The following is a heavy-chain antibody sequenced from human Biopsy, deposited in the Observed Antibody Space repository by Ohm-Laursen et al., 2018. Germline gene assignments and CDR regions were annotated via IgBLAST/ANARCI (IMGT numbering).Heavy chain of an antibody. CDR3: AREYPEGDV. CDR2: IIPLLGIT. CDR1: GYTFTNYA. V-gene: IGHV1-69*04. Sequence: SSVKVSCKASGYTFTNYAISWVRQAPGQGLEWMGRIIPLLGITNYAERFQGRVTISVDRSTSTAYMELSSLKSEDTAVYYCAREYPEGDVWGQGTSVTVSS. J-gene: IGHJ6*02. D-gene: IGHD2-2*02.